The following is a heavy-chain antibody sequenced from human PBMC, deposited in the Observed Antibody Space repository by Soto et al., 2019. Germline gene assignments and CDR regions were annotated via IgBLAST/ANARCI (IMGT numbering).Heavy chain of an antibody. CDR1: GGSISSGGYS. CDR2: IYHSGST. Sequence: QLRLQESGSGLVKPSQTLALTCAVSGGSISSGGYSWSWIRQPPGKGLEWIGYIYHSGSTYYNTSLKSRVTISVDRSKNQFSLKLSSVTAADTAVYYCAKVPDRWGQGTLVTVSS. J-gene: IGHJ5*02. D-gene: IGHD2-2*01. V-gene: IGHV4-30-2*01. CDR3: AKVPDR.